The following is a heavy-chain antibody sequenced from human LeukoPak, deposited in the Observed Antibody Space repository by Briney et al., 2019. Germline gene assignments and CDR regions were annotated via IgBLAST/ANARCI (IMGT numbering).Heavy chain of an antibody. D-gene: IGHD6-19*01. Sequence: GGSLRLSCAASGFTFSNYGMAWVRQAPGKGLEWVSSISSSSSYIYYADSVKGRFTISRDNAKNSLYLQMNSLRAEDTAVYYCAREDMYSSGWPSYYYCGMDVWGQGTTVTVSS. CDR3: AREDMYSSGWPSYYYCGMDV. V-gene: IGHV3-21*01. J-gene: IGHJ6*02. CDR1: GFTFSNYG. CDR2: ISSSSSYI.